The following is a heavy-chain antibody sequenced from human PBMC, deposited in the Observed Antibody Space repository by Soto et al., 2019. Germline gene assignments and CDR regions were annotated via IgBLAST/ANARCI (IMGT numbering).Heavy chain of an antibody. D-gene: IGHD5-12*01. V-gene: IGHV3-23*01. CDR3: AKERSSGYYFFDY. Sequence: GGSLRLCCAASGFTFSNYAMSWVRQAPGEGLEWVSTISGSDGSTYYADSVKGRFTISRDISKNTLYLQMNSLRAEDTAIYYCAKERSSGYYFFDYWGQGTLVTVSS. CDR1: GFTFSNYA. J-gene: IGHJ4*02. CDR2: ISGSDGST.